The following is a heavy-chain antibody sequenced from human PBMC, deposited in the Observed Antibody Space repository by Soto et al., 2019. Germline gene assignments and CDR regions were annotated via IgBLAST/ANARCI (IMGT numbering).Heavy chain of an antibody. CDR2: IYYNGRT. CDR3: AREGVTPIDY. CDR1: GDSISSGSHY. V-gene: IGHV4-61*01. D-gene: IGHD2-21*02. Sequence: QVQLQESGPGLLKPSETLSLTCTVSGDSISSGSHYWSWIRQPPGKGLEWIGYIYYNGRTNYNPSLKSRVTISVDTSKNLFSLKLSAVTTADTAVYWCAREGVTPIDYWGQGTLVTVSS. J-gene: IGHJ4*02.